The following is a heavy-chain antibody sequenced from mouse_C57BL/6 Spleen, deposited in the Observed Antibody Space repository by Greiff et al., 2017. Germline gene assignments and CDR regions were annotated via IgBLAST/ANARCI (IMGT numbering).Heavy chain of an antibody. CDR1: GYAFTNYL. CDR2: INPGSGGT. V-gene: IGHV1-54*01. CDR3: ARDHYYGSSYGYFDV. D-gene: IGHD1-1*01. J-gene: IGHJ1*03. Sequence: VQRVESGAELVRPGTSVKVSCKASGYAFTNYLIEWVKQRPGQGLEWIGVINPGSGGTNYNEKFKGKATLTADKSSSTAYMQLSSLTSEDSAVYFCARDHYYGSSYGYFDVWGTGTTVTVSS.